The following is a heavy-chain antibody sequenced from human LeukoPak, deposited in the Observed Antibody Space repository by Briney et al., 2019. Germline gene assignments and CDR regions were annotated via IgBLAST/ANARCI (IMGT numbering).Heavy chain of an antibody. V-gene: IGHV1-69*13. CDR3: ARSGQQLVGYYYGMDV. CDR1: GGTFSSYA. J-gene: IGHJ6*02. CDR2: IIPIFGTA. Sequence: SVKVSCKASGGTFSSYAISWVRQAPGQGFEWMGGIIPIFGTANYAQKFQGRVTITADESTSTAYMELSSLRSEDTAVYYCARSGQQLVGYYYGMDVWGQGTTVTVSS. D-gene: IGHD6-13*01.